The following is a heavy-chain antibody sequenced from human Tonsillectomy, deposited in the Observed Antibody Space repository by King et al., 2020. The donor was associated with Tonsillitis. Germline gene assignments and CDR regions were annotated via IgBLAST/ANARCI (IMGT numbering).Heavy chain of an antibody. D-gene: IGHD7-27*01. CDR3: ARDFNWGFDY. V-gene: IGHV3-48*01. CDR2: ISSTGAI. CDR1: GFTFRTYC. J-gene: IGHJ4*02. Sequence: DVQLVESGGGLVQPGGSLRLSCSASGFTFRTYCMNWVRQAPGKGLEWVSYISSTGAIYYADSLKGRFTISRDNAQNSLFLHMHSLRADDTAIYYCARDFNWGFDYWGQGTLVTVSS.